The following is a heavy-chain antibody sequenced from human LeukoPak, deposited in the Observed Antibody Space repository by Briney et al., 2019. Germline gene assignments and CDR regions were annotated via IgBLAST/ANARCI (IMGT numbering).Heavy chain of an antibody. CDR2: MHYSGYT. Sequence: SETLSLTCTVSGGSISSTSHYWSWIRQPPGKGLEWIGSMHYSGYTYYNPSLKSRLSISVDTSKNQFSLKLTSVTAADTAVYYCARGEGSSLVPLDYWGQGTLVTVSS. D-gene: IGHD2-2*01. CDR3: ARGEGSSLVPLDY. J-gene: IGHJ4*02. V-gene: IGHV4-39*01. CDR1: GGSISSTSHY.